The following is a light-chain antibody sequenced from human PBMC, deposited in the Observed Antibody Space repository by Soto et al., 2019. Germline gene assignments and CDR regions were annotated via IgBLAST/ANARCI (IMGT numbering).Light chain of an antibody. Sequence: EIVLTQSPGTLSLCPGERATLSCRASQSVSSSFLAWYQQKPGQAPRLLIYGASSRATGIPDRFSGSGSGTDFTLTISRLEPEDFAVYYCQQYGSSPRTFGQGTKVDIK. CDR2: GAS. CDR1: QSVSSSF. CDR3: QQYGSSPRT. J-gene: IGKJ1*01. V-gene: IGKV3-20*01.